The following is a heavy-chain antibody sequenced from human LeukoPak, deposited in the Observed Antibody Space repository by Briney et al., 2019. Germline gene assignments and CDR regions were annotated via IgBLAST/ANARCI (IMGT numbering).Heavy chain of an antibody. V-gene: IGHV3-7*01. CDR1: GFAFSGYA. Sequence: GGSLRLSCAASGFAFSGYAVTWVRQAPGKGLEWVANIKQDGSEKYYVDSVKGRFTISRDNAKNSLYLQMNTLRAEDTAVYYCARDMVRGSHWFDPWGQGTLVTVSS. CDR3: ARDMVRGSHWFDP. CDR2: IKQDGSEK. D-gene: IGHD3-10*01. J-gene: IGHJ5*02.